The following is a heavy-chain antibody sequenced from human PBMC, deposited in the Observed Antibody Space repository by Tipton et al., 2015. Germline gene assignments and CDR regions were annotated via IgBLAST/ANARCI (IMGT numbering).Heavy chain of an antibody. CDR3: ARGGDYYDSSGDFDY. CDR1: GFTFRSYD. CDR2: IDIAGAT. Sequence: GSLRLSCAASGFTFRSYDMHWVRQSAGKGLEWVSGIDIAGATYYPGSVKGRFTISRDNANKYLHLQMNSLRAGDTAVYYCARGGDYYDSSGDFDYWGQGTLVTVSS. J-gene: IGHJ4*02. V-gene: IGHV3-13*01. D-gene: IGHD3-22*01.